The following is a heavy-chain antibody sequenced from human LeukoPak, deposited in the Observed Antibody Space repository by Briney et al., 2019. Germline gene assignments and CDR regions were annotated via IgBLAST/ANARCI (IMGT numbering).Heavy chain of an antibody. Sequence: TLSPMSSVSGGPISSGNHYWSWIRQPPGKGLEWIGYLYYSGSTYYNPSLKSRVTTSVDTSKNQFSLKLSSVTAADTAVYYCVRSRYCSGGSCYLENCFPPWGLGTLVTVSS. CDR2: LYYSGST. J-gene: IGHJ5*02. CDR3: VRSRYCSGGSCYLENCFPP. CDR1: GGPISSGNHY. V-gene: IGHV4-30-4*01. D-gene: IGHD2-15*01.